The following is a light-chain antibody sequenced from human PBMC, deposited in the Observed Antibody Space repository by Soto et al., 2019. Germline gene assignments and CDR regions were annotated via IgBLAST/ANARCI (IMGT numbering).Light chain of an antibody. V-gene: IGKV3-15*01. CDR3: QQYDNWPLT. Sequence: ETQMTQSPATLSASLGERVAFTCQASQGITNYLAWYQQKPGKAPELLIYDASTMDTGVPSRFSGSGSGTEFTFTISSLQSEDFAVYYCQQYDNWPLTFGGGTKVDI. CDR1: QGITNY. CDR2: DAS. J-gene: IGKJ4*01.